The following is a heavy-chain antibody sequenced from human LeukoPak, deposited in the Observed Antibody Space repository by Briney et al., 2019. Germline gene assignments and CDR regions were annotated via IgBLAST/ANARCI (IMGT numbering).Heavy chain of an antibody. Sequence: SETLSLTCTFSGDSIRSYYWSWIRQPAGKGLEWIGRIHTTGGTNYNPSLKSRVTMSVDTSNNQFSLKLSSVTAADTAMYYCARRCTSSWCFDYWGQGTLVSVSS. D-gene: IGHD6-13*01. CDR1: GDSIRSYY. CDR2: IHTTGGT. J-gene: IGHJ4*02. CDR3: ARRCTSSWCFDY. V-gene: IGHV4-4*07.